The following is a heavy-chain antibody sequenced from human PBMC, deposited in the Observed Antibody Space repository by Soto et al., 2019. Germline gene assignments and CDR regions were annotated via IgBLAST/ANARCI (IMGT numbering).Heavy chain of an antibody. CDR3: ARDRGMATILYYGMDV. J-gene: IGHJ6*02. Sequence: ASVKVSCKASGYTFTSYGISWVRQAPGQGLEWMGWISAYNGNTNYAQKLQGRVTMTTDTSTSTAYMELRSLRSDDTAVCYCARDRGMATILYYGMDVWGQGTTVTVSS. D-gene: IGHD5-12*01. V-gene: IGHV1-18*04. CDR2: ISAYNGNT. CDR1: GYTFTSYG.